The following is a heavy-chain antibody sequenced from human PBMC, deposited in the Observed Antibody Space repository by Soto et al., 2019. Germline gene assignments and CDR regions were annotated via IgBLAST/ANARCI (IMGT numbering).Heavy chain of an antibody. Sequence: VSVKVSCKASGDTFTSYAMHWVRQAPGQRLEWMGWINAGNGNTKYSQKFQGRVTITRDTSASPAYVELSSLRSEDTAVYYCARDWDYYDSSGYHTGLWFDPSGQGTLVTFPS. CDR3: ARDWDYYDSSGYHTGLWFDP. D-gene: IGHD3-22*01. CDR1: GDTFTSYA. CDR2: INAGNGNT. J-gene: IGHJ5*02. V-gene: IGHV1-3*01.